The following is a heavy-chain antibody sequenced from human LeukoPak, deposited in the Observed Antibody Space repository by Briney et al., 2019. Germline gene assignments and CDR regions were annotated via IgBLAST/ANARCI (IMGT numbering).Heavy chain of an antibody. CDR2: INHSGST. V-gene: IGHV4-34*01. J-gene: IGHJ6*03. CDR1: GGSFSGYY. D-gene: IGHD3-16*02. CDR3: ARDRRRYYYYYMDV. Sequence: PSETLSLTCAVYGGSFSGYYWSWIRQPPGKGLEWIGEINHSGSTNYNPSLKSRVTISVDTSKNQFSLKLSSVTAADAAVYYCARDRRRYYYYYMDVWGKGTTVTVSS.